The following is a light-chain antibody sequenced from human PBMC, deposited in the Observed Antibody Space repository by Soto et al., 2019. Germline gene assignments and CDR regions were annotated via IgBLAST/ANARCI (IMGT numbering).Light chain of an antibody. J-gene: IGKJ3*01. CDR2: GAS. CDR1: RDVYINA. CDR3: QQYGASPFT. Sequence: VVLTQSPATLSLSPGEPATLSCRASRDVYINALAWYQQKPGRTPTLLIDGASTRATGIPDRFSATGSGTEFSLTISSVEPEDFAVYYCQQYGASPFTFGPGTRVEI. V-gene: IGKV3-20*01.